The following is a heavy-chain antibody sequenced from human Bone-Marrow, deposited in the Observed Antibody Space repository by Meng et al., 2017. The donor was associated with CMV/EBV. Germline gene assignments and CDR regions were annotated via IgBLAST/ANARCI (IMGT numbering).Heavy chain of an antibody. J-gene: IGHJ3*02. CDR3: ARDGRRGYCSSTSCRDAFDI. CDR1: GFTFSSYA. Sequence: GESLKISCAASGFTFSSYAMSWVRQAPGKGLEWVSSISSSSSYIYYADSVKGRFTISRDNAKNSLYLQMNSLRAEDTAVYYCARDGRRGYCSSTSCRDAFDIWGQGTMVTV. V-gene: IGHV3-21*01. CDR2: ISSSSSYI. D-gene: IGHD2-2*01.